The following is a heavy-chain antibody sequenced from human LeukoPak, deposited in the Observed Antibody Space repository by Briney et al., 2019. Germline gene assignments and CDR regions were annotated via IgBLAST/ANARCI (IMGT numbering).Heavy chain of an antibody. CDR3: AQIYTYGSSQFDY. CDR2: ISTGSVYI. V-gene: IGHV3-21*01. D-gene: IGHD5-18*01. Sequence: GGSLRLSCAASGFTFSNYAMNWVRQAPGKGPEWVSSISTGSVYIYYADSVKGRFTISRDNAKNSLYLQMNSLRAEDTAVYYCAQIYTYGSSQFDYWGQGTLVTVSS. CDR1: GFTFSNYA. J-gene: IGHJ4*02.